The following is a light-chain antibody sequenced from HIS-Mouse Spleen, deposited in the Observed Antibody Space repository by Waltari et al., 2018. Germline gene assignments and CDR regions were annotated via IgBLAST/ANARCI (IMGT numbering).Light chain of an antibody. Sequence: DIVMTQSQLSLPVTPGEPASISCRSSQSLLHSNGYNYLDWYLQKPGQSPQPLIYLGSNWASGVPDRFSGSGSGTDFTLKISRVEAEDVGVYYCMQALQTPFTFGPGTKVDIK. V-gene: IGKV2-28*01. CDR3: MQALQTPFT. J-gene: IGKJ3*01. CDR1: QSLLHSNGYNY. CDR2: LGS.